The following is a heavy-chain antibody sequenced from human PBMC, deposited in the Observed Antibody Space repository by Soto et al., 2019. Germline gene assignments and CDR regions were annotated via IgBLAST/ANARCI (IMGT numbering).Heavy chain of an antibody. J-gene: IGHJ5*01. CDR1: GDSISNLDYF. D-gene: IGHD7-27*01. V-gene: IGHV4-30-4*01. Sequence: SETLSLTCSVAGDSISNLDYFWAWIRQPPGQALEYIGYIYKSATTYYNPSFESRVAISVDTSKSQFSLNVTSVTAADTAVYFCARGRYCLTGRCFPNWFDSWGQGALVTVSS. CDR2: IYKSATT. CDR3: ARGRYCLTGRCFPNWFDS.